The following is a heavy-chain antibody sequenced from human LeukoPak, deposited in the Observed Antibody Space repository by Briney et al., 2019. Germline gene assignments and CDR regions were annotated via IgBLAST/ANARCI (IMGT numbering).Heavy chain of an antibody. V-gene: IGHV4-4*08. J-gene: IGHJ5*02. CDR1: GVSMDDYF. D-gene: IGHD3-16*01. Sequence: PSETPSLTCTVSGVSMDDYFWNWIRQTPGKGLEWIGYTHHRGNTNYNSSLASRVTISVDTSKNQFSLKLSSVTAADTAVYYCAGDERRGSYGHWFDPWGQGTLVTVSS. CDR3: AGDERRGSYGHWFDP. CDR2: THHRGNT.